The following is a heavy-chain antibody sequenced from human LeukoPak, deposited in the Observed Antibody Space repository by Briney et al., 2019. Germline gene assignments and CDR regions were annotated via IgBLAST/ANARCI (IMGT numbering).Heavy chain of an antibody. V-gene: IGHV4-59*01. CDR2: IYYSGST. D-gene: IGHD4-11*01. Sequence: KPSETLSLTCTVSGGSISSYYWSWIRQPPGKGLEWIGYIYYSGSTNYNPSLKSRVTISVDTSKNQFSLKLSSVTAADTAVYYCAGSTVTTFDYWGQGTLVTVSS. CDR1: GGSISSYY. J-gene: IGHJ4*02. CDR3: AGSTVTTFDY.